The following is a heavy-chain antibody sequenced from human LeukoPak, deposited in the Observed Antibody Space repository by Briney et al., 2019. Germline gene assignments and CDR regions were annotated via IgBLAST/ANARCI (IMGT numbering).Heavy chain of an antibody. D-gene: IGHD1-14*01. CDR1: GGSIRSDTYY. CDR3: ARQRKPEDTSDY. CDR2: ISSSGSTI. V-gene: IGHV3-11*04. Sequence: LSLTCKVSGGSIRSDTYYWGWIRQPPGKGLEWVSYISSSGSTIYYADSVKGRFTISRDNAKNSLYLQMNSLRAEDTAVYYCARQRKPEDTSDYWGQGTLVTVSS. J-gene: IGHJ4*02.